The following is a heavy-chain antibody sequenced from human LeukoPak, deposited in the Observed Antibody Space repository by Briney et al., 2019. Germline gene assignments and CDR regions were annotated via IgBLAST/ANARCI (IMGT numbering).Heavy chain of an antibody. CDR2: INEDGRQR. Sequence: GGSLRLSCAASGFSLSNYWMHWVRQAPGKGLEWVANINEDGRQRFYVDSVKGRFTTSRDNAKNSLYLQMNSLRADDTAVYYCTRGDDRTFHYWGQGTLVTVSS. J-gene: IGHJ4*02. D-gene: IGHD3-22*01. CDR3: TRGDDRTFHY. V-gene: IGHV3-7*01. CDR1: GFSLSNYW.